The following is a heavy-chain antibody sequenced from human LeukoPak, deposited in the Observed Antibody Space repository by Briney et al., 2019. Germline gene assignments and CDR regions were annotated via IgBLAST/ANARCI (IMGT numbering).Heavy chain of an antibody. CDR3: ARDLNKFDP. J-gene: IGHJ5*02. Sequence: SETLSLTCTVSGGSISSAGYYWSWIRQRPGKGLEWIGHIYYSGSTYYNPSLKSRVTISVDTSKNQFSLKLSSVTAADTAVYYCARDLNKFDPWGQGTLVTVSS. CDR1: GGSISSAGYY. CDR2: IYYSGST. V-gene: IGHV4-31*03. D-gene: IGHD3-10*01.